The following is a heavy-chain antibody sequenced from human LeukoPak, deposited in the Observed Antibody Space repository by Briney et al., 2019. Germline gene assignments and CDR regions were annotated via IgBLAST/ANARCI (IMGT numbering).Heavy chain of an antibody. J-gene: IGHJ6*02. Sequence: GASVKVSCKASGYTFTSYGISWVRQAPGQGLEWMGWVSAYNGNTNYAQKLQGRVTMTTDTSTSTAYMELSSLRSEDTAVYYCAFTGYYGDAGDDVWGQGTTVTVSS. V-gene: IGHV1-18*01. CDR2: VSAYNGNT. CDR3: AFTGYYGDAGDDV. D-gene: IGHD3-9*01. CDR1: GYTFTSYG.